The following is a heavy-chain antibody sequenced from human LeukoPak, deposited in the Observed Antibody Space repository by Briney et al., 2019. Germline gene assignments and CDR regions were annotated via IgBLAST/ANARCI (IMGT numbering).Heavy chain of an antibody. CDR3: SKDHGMSTII. V-gene: IGHV3-30*02. CDR1: GDTFRNYG. CDR2: IGNDGTNK. D-gene: IGHD5-24*01. J-gene: IGHJ4*02. Sequence: HPGGSLRLSCAASGDTFRNYGMHSGRAVPRKGLGWVAFIGNDGTNKNYGDSVKGRFTISRDNSKNTLYLQMNSLRLEDTVVYYCSKDHGMSTIIWGQGTLVTVSS.